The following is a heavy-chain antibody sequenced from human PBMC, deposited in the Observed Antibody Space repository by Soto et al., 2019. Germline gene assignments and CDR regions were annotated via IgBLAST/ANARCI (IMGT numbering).Heavy chain of an antibody. J-gene: IGHJ5*02. Sequence: QVHLQESGPRLVKPSETLSLTCTVSGGSISNYYWSWIRQPPGRGLEWIGHIFYSGSTNYNPALMRRCPISIHTSKNQLPLTLSPVSAAHTAVYYCAKDSGYPYGSFRWVDPWGQVALVTVSS. CDR3: AKDSGYPYGSFRWVDP. CDR1: GGSISNYY. CDR2: IFYSGST. V-gene: IGHV4-59*01. D-gene: IGHD5-18*01.